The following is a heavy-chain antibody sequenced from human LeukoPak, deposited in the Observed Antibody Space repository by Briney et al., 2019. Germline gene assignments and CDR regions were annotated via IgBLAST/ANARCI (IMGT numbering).Heavy chain of an antibody. Sequence: PSETLSLTCAVYGGSFSAYSWTWLRQPPGKGLEWVGEINHSGGTNHNPSLKSRVSISRNSSKNQNLLKRRSVTAADTAVYYWSGPKAGAAFEIWSQGTMFTVS. CDR1: GGSFSAYS. V-gene: IGHV4-34*01. CDR2: INHSGGT. D-gene: IGHD6-13*01. J-gene: IGHJ3*02. CDR3: SGPKAGAAFEI.